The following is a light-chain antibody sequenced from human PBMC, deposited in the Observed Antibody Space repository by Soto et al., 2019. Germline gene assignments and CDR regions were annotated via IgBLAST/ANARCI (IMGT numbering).Light chain of an antibody. Sequence: QSALTQPASVSGSPGQSITISCTGTSSDVGRYDYVSWYQQHPGKAPKLMIYDVSNRPSGLSNRFSGSKSGNTASLTISGLQADDEADYYCCSYVAGDSWVFGGGTKLTVL. V-gene: IGLV2-14*01. CDR2: DVS. CDR3: CSYVAGDSWV. CDR1: SSDVGRYDY. J-gene: IGLJ3*02.